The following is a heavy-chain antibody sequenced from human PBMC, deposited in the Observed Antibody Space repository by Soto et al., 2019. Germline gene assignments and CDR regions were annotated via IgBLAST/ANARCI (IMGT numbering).Heavy chain of an antibody. D-gene: IGHD2-8*02. Sequence: SGTLSLTCTVSGGSTSSYYWSWIRQPPGKGLGWIGYIYYSGSTNYNPSLKSRVTISVDTSKNQFSLKLTSVTAADTAVYYCARDKITGLFDYWGQGTLVTVSS. CDR3: ARDKITGLFDY. CDR2: IYYSGST. J-gene: IGHJ4*02. CDR1: GGSTSSYY. V-gene: IGHV4-59*12.